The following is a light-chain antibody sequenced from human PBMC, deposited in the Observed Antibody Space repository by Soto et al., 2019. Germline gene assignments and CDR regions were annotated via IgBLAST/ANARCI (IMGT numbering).Light chain of an antibody. CDR1: SSDIGGYDY. CDR3: SSYTSSSTLV. V-gene: IGLV2-14*03. J-gene: IGLJ1*01. Sequence: QSVLTQPASVSGSPGQLITISCTGTSSDIGGYDYVSWYQQHPDKAPKLIIYDVTSRPSGVSNRFSGSKSGNTASLTISGLQAEDEADYYCSSYTSSSTLVFGPGTKVTV. CDR2: DVT.